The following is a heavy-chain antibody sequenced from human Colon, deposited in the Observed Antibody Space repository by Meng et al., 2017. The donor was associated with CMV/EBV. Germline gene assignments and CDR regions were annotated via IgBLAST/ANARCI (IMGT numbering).Heavy chain of an antibody. Sequence: GESLKISCAASGFTFEDYTMQWVRQAPGKGLEWVSLISWDGGDTYYADSVKGRFTISRDNRKNSLYLQMNSLRTEDTALYSCGKDLGGHYDYWGQGTLVTVSS. J-gene: IGHJ4*02. CDR1: GFTFEDYT. CDR2: ISWDGGDT. CDR3: GKDLGGHYDY. D-gene: IGHD3-10*01. V-gene: IGHV3-43*01.